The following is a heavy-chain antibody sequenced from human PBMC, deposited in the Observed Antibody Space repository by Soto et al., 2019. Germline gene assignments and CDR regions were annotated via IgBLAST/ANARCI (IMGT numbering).Heavy chain of an antibody. CDR1: GFTFSDYY. V-gene: IGHV3-11*01. J-gene: IGHJ4*02. CDR3: ARGRRWLQLRQYYFDY. Sequence: QVQLVESGGGLVKPGGSLRLSCAASGFTFSDYYMSWIRQAPGKGLEWVSYISSSGSTIYYADSVKGRFTISRDNAKNXLYLQRNSLRAEDTAVYYCARGRRWLQLRQYYFDYWGQGTLVTVSS. CDR2: ISSSGSTI. D-gene: IGHD5-12*01.